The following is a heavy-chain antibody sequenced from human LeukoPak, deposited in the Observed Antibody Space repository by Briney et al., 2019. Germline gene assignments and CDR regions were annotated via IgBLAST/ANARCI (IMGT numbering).Heavy chain of an antibody. Sequence: SETLSLTCTVSGGSISSSSYYWGWIRQPPGKGLEWIGSIYYSGSTYYNPSLKSRVTISVDTSKNQFSLKLSSVTAADTAVYYCASKGGYKPYYNWFDPWGQGTLVTVSS. J-gene: IGHJ5*02. V-gene: IGHV4-39*07. D-gene: IGHD5-24*01. CDR1: GGSISSSSYY. CDR2: IYYSGST. CDR3: ASKGGYKPYYNWFDP.